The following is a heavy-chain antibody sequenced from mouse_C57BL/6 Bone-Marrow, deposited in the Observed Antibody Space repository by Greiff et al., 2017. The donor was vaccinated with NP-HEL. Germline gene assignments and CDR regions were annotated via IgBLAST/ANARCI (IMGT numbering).Heavy chain of an antibody. CDR2: IYPGAGDT. Sequence: VQLQQSGPELVKPGASVKISCKASGYAFSSSWMNWVKQRPGKGLAWIGRIYPGAGDTNYNGKFKGKATLTAEKSSSTAYMQLSSLTSEDSAVYFCARRLITTVVARDYWGQGTTLTVSA. V-gene: IGHV1-82*01. CDR1: GYAFSSSW. J-gene: IGHJ2*01. D-gene: IGHD1-1*01. CDR3: ARRLITTVVARDY.